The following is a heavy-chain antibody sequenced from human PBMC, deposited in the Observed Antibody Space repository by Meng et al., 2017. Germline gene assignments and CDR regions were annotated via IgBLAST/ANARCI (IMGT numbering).Heavy chain of an antibody. J-gene: IGHJ4*02. V-gene: IGHV1-24*01. Sequence: VQLVRFGAEGKNPGAPVKVSCKVSRYTLTELSMHWVRQAPGKGLEWMGGFDPEDGETIYAQKFQGRVTMTEDTSTDTAYMELSSLRSEDTAVYYCAAYSGYDYYFDYWGQGTLVTVSS. D-gene: IGHD5-12*01. CDR2: FDPEDGET. CDR3: AAYSGYDYYFDY. CDR1: RYTLTELS.